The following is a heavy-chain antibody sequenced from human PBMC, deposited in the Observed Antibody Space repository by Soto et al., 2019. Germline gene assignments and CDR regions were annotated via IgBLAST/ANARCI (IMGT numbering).Heavy chain of an antibody. J-gene: IGHJ4*02. V-gene: IGHV3-23*01. Sequence: EVQLLESGGGLVQPGGSLRLSCAASGFTFSNFAMSWVRQAPGKGLEWVSAISGGATSTYYADIVKGRFTISRDNSKNTLSLQMNGLRVEDTALYYCANGPTLVFPQLGNWGPGTLVTVSP. D-gene: IGHD2-2*01. CDR1: GFTFSNFA. CDR2: ISGGATST. CDR3: ANGPTLVFPQLGN.